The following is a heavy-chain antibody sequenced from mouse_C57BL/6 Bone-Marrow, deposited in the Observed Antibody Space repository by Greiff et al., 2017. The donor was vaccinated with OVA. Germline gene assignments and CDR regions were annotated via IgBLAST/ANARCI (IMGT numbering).Heavy chain of an antibody. D-gene: IGHD2-2*01. CDR3: ASLMVTTELWFAY. CDR1: GYSITSGYY. Sequence: VQLQQSGPGLVKPSQSLSLTCSVTGYSITSGYYWNWIRQFPGNKLEWMGYISYDGSNNYNPSLKNRISITRDTSKNQFFLKLNSVTTEDTATYDCASLMVTTELWFAYWGQGTLVTVSA. CDR2: ISYDGSN. V-gene: IGHV3-6*01. J-gene: IGHJ3*01.